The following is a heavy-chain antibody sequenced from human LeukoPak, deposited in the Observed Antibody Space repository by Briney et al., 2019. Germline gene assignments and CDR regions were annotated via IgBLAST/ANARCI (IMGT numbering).Heavy chain of an antibody. V-gene: IGHV3-20*01. CDR3: ARDYGGFGDLLGLADY. D-gene: IGHD3-10*01. Sequence: GGSLRLSCAASGFTFSSYAMSWVRQAPGKGLEWVSGINWNGGSTRYADSVKGRFTISRDNAKNSLYLQMNSLRAEDTALYHCARDYGGFGDLLGLADYWGQGTLVTVSS. CDR1: GFTFSSYA. J-gene: IGHJ4*02. CDR2: INWNGGST.